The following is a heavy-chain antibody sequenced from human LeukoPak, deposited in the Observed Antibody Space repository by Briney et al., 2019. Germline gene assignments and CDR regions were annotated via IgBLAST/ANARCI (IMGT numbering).Heavy chain of an antibody. CDR2: ISSSSSTI. J-gene: IGHJ4*02. CDR3: AKDRGADYGDYLRAFDY. Sequence: GGSLRLSCAASGFTFSSYSMNWVRQAPGKGLEWVSYISSSSSTIYYADSVKGRFTISRDNAKNSLYLQMNSLRAEDTALYYCAKDRGADYGDYLRAFDYWGQGTLVTVSS. CDR1: GFTFSSYS. V-gene: IGHV3-48*04. D-gene: IGHD4-17*01.